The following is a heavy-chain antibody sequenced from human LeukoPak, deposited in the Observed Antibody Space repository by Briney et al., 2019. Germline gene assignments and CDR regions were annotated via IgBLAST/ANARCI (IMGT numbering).Heavy chain of an antibody. D-gene: IGHD2-15*01. CDR2: ISSTGGTT. V-gene: IGHV3-23*01. Sequence: GGSLRLSCAVSGLTFGSYAMSWVRLAPGKGLEWVSSISSTGGTTYYADAVKGRFTTSRDNSKNTLYLEMNSLRAEDTAAYFCAKDGSYGSSWYFYFDYWGQGTLVSVSS. CDR1: GLTFGSYA. CDR3: AKDGSYGSSWYFYFDY. J-gene: IGHJ4*02.